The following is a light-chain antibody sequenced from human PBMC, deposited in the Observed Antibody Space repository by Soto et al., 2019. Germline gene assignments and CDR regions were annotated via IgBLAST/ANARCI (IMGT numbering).Light chain of an antibody. CDR2: LEGSGSY. J-gene: IGLJ2*01. CDR1: SGHSSYI. V-gene: IGLV4-60*03. Sequence: QSVLTQSSSASASLGSSVKLTCTLSSGHSSYIIAWHQQQPGKAPRYLMKLEGSGSYNKGSGVPDRFSGSSSGADRYLTISNLQSEDEADYYCETWDSNTPLMVFGGGTKLTVL. CDR3: ETWDSNTPLMV.